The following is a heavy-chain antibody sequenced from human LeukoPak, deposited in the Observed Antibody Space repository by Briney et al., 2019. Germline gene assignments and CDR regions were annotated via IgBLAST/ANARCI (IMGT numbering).Heavy chain of an antibody. J-gene: IGHJ5*02. V-gene: IGHV4-34*01. CDR1: GGSLSGYY. CDR2: INHSGST. Sequence: PSETLSLTCAVYGGSLSGYYWSWIRQPPGKGLEWIGEINHSGSTNYNPSLKSRVTISVDTSKNQFSLKLSSVTAADTAVYYCARRIQLWFGGFDPWGQGTLVTVSS. D-gene: IGHD5-18*01. CDR3: ARRIQLWFGGFDP.